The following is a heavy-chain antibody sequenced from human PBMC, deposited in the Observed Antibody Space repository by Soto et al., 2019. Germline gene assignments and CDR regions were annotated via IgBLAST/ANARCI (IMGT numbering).Heavy chain of an antibody. CDR1: GGTFSGHA. V-gene: IGHV1-69*06. J-gene: IGHJ4*02. Sequence: QVQLWQSGAEVKKTRSSVQVSCEASGGTFSGHAISWVRQAPGQGPEWMGGLIPLFGTTQHAQNFQDRLTITAHKSMSTAYMELTSLRCEDTAIYYCARGPNWGYRFDSWGQGTLVTVSS. CDR2: LIPLFGTT. CDR3: ARGPNWGYRFDS. D-gene: IGHD7-27*01.